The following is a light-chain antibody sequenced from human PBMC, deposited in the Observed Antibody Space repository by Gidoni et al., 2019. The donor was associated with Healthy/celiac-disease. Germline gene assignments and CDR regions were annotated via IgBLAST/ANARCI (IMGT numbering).Light chain of an antibody. J-gene: IGLJ2*01. CDR3: CSYAGSSTFVV. Sequence: QSALTQTASVSGSPGQSLTISCTGTSSDVGSYNLVSWYQQHPGKAPKLMIYEGSKRPSGVSNRFSGSQSGNTASLTISGLQAEDEADYYCCSYAGSSTFVVFGGGTKLTVL. CDR2: EGS. V-gene: IGLV2-23*03. CDR1: SSDVGSYNL.